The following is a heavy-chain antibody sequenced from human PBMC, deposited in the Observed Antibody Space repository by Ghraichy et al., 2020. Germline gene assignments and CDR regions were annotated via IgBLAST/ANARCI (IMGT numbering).Heavy chain of an antibody. D-gene: IGHD3-10*01. J-gene: IGHJ4*02. V-gene: IGHV3-30*01. Sequence: ISFDGSNKYYADSVKGRFTISRDNSKNTLYLQMNSLRPEDTALYYCARGGSGSYYDNPHYWCKGT. CDR2: ISFDGSNK. CDR3: ARGGSGSYYDNPHY.